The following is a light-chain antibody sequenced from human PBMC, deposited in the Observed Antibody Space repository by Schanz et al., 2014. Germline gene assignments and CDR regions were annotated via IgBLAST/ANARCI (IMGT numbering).Light chain of an antibody. CDR3: CSYAGSSTWV. J-gene: IGLJ3*02. V-gene: IGLV2-23*01. CDR1: SSDVGSYNL. Sequence: QSALTQPASVSGSPGQSITISCTGTSSDVGSYNLVSWYQHHPGKAPRLMIYEGSKRPSGVSNRFSGSKSGQTASLTISEVQAEDEAEYYCCSYAGSSTWVFGGGAKLTVL. CDR2: EGS.